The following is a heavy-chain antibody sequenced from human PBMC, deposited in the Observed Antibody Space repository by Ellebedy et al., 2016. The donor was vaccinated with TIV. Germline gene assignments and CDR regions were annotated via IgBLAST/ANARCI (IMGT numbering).Heavy chain of an antibody. D-gene: IGHD1-26*01. J-gene: IGHJ4*02. Sequence: GESLKISCAASGFTFSSYTMNWVRQAPGKGLEWVSSISSSSSYIYYADSVKGRFTISRDNAKNSLHLQMNSLRAEDTAVYYCARDLYSGSYLPQYFDYWGQGTLVTVSS. CDR1: GFTFSSYT. V-gene: IGHV3-21*01. CDR2: ISSSSSYI. CDR3: ARDLYSGSYLPQYFDY.